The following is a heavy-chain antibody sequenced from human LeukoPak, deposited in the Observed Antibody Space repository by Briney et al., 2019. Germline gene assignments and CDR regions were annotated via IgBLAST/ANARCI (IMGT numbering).Heavy chain of an antibody. V-gene: IGHV4-38-2*02. CDR2: IYHSGST. CDR3: ARDPDCGGDCPFWYFDY. Sequence: SETLSLTCTVSGYSISSGYYWGWIRQPPGKGLEWIGSIYHSGSTYYNPSLKSRVTISVDTSKNQFSLELSSVTAADTAVYYCARDPDCGGDCPFWYFDYWGQGTLVTVSS. CDR1: GYSISSGYY. D-gene: IGHD2-21*02. J-gene: IGHJ4*02.